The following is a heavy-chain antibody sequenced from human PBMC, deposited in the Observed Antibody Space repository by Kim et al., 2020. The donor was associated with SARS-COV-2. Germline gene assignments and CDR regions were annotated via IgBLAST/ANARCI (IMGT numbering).Heavy chain of an antibody. Sequence: ASVKVSCKASGYTFTGYYMHWVRQAPGQGLEWMGWINPNSGGTNYAQKFQGRVTMTRDTSISTAYMELSRLRSDDTAVYYCARETGGGSYYGMDVWGQGTTVTVSS. D-gene: IGHD1-26*01. CDR2: INPNSGGT. V-gene: IGHV1-2*02. CDR1: GYTFTGYY. CDR3: ARETGGGSYYGMDV. J-gene: IGHJ6*02.